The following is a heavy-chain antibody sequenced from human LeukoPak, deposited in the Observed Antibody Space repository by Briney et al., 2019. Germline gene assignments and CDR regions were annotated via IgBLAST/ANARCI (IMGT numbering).Heavy chain of an antibody. J-gene: IGHJ3*02. D-gene: IGHD2-2*01. CDR3: ARAGSSTSWRPSGAFDI. V-gene: IGHV4-59*01. CDR1: GGSISSYY. CDR2: IYYSGST. Sequence: SETLSLTCTVSGGSISSYYWSWIRQPPGKGLEWIGYIYYSGSTNYNPSLKSRVTISVDTSKNQFSLKLSSVTAAATAVYYCARAGSSTSWRPSGAFDIWGQGTMVTVSS.